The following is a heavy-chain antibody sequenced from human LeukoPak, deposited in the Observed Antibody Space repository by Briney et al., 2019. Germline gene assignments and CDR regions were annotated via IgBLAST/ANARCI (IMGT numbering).Heavy chain of an antibody. CDR3: SRRSGTYTWHLDV. J-gene: IGHJ2*01. CDR1: GDSVVNGDW. D-gene: IGHD3-10*01. CDR2: VSHSGYT. Sequence: PSETLSLTCDVSGDSVVNGDWWTWVRQPPGKGLEWIGEVSHSGYTNYNPSLESRVAISIDKSNNHFSLTLRSVSAADTAVYFCSRRSGTYTWHLDVWGRGTLVTVSS. V-gene: IGHV4/OR15-8*02.